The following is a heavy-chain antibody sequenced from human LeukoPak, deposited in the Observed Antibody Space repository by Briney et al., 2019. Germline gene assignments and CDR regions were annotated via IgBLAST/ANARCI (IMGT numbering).Heavy chain of an antibody. CDR2: IYYSGST. CDR3: ARDPTYYDFWSGYYPSYYYYYMDV. J-gene: IGHJ6*03. CDR1: GGSISSSSYY. V-gene: IGHV4-39*07. Sequence: SETLSLTCTVSGGSISSSSYYWGWIRQPPGKGLEWIGSIYYSGSTYYNPSLKSRVTISVDTSKNQFSLKLSSVTAADTAVYYCARDPTYYDFWSGYYPSYYYYYMDVWGKGTTVTVSS. D-gene: IGHD3-3*01.